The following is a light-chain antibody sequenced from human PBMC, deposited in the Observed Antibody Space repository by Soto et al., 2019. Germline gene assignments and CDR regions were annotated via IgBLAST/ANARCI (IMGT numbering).Light chain of an antibody. CDR2: GTS. V-gene: IGKV3-20*01. CDR1: QSVKSSY. Sequence: EIVFTQSPGTLPLSPGERATLPCRASQSVKSSYLAWYQHKPGQAPRLLIYGTSSSATGTPDRFSGSGSGTDFTLTISRLEPEDFAVYYCQQYGSSITFGQGTRLEIK. J-gene: IGKJ5*01. CDR3: QQYGSSIT.